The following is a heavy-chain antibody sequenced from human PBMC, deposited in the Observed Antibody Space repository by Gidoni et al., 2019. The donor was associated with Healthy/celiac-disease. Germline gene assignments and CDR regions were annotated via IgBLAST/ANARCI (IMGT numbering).Heavy chain of an antibody. Sequence: QVQLVESGGGVSQPGRSLRLSCAASGFTFSSDGMLWVRQAPGKGLECVAVIWYDGSNKYYADSVKGRFTISRDNSKNTLYLQMNSLRAEDTAVYYCARDYELETMIVVETHYYMDVWGKGTTVTVSS. D-gene: IGHD3-22*01. V-gene: IGHV3-33*01. CDR3: ARDYELETMIVVETHYYMDV. CDR2: IWYDGSNK. J-gene: IGHJ6*03. CDR1: GFTFSSDG.